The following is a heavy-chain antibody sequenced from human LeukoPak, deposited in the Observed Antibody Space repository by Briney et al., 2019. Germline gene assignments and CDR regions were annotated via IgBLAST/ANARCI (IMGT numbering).Heavy chain of an antibody. CDR3: ARLPPEANYYDSSGFDY. CDR2: IKQDGSEK. V-gene: IGHV3-7*01. J-gene: IGHJ4*02. D-gene: IGHD3-22*01. CDR1: GFTFSSYW. Sequence: GGSLRLSCAASGFTFSSYWMSWVRQAPGKGLEWVANIKQDGSEKYYVDSVKGRFTISRDNAKNSLYLQMNSLRAEDTAVYYCARLPPEANYYDSSGFDYWGQGTLVTVSS.